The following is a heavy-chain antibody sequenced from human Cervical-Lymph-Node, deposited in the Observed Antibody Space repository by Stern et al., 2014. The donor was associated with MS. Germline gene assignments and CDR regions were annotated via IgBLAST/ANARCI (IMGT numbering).Heavy chain of an antibody. D-gene: IGHD6-6*01. J-gene: IGHJ5*02. CDR3: ARGAVGGSSSFRWFDP. V-gene: IGHV1-2*04. Sequence: QVQLVQSGAEVKKPGASVKVSCKASGYTFTGYYMHWVRQAPGQGLEWMGWINPNSGGTNYAQKFQGWVTMTRDTSISTAYMELSRLRSDDTAVYYCARGAVGGSSSFRWFDPWGQGTLVTVSS. CDR1: GYTFTGYY. CDR2: INPNSGGT.